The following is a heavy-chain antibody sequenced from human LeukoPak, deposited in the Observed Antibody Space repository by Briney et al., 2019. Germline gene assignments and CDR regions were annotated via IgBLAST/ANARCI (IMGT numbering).Heavy chain of an antibody. D-gene: IGHD3-10*01. J-gene: IGHJ4*02. V-gene: IGHV1-8*01. CDR3: ISSGSYYTGFWGY. CDR1: GYTFTSYD. CDR2: MNPNSGNT. Sequence: AASVKVSCKASGYTFTSYDINWVRQATGQGLEWMGWMNPNSGNTGYAQKFQGRVTMTRNTSISTAYMELSSLRSEDTAVYYCISSGSYYTGFWGYWGQGTLVTVSS.